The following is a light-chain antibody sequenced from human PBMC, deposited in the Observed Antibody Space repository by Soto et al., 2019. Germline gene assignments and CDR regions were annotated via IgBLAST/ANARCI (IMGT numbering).Light chain of an antibody. Sequence: QTVLTQPASVCGSPGQSITISCTGTSSDVGGYNFVSWYQQHPDKAPKLMIYDVSYRPSGVSNRFSGSKSGNTASLTISGLQAEDEADYYCSSYTSGSTPVVFGGGTKLTVL. CDR2: DVS. V-gene: IGLV2-14*01. CDR1: SSDVGGYNF. CDR3: SSYTSGSTPVV. J-gene: IGLJ2*01.